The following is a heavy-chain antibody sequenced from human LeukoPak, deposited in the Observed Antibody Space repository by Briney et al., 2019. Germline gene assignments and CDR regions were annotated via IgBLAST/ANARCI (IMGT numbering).Heavy chain of an antibody. J-gene: IGHJ4*02. V-gene: IGHV4-34*01. Sequence: SETLSLTCAVYGGSFSGYYWSWIRQPPGKGLEWIGGINHSGSTNYNPSLKSRVTISVDTSKNQFSLKLSSVTAADTAVYYCARARYSSGWYDYWGQGTLVTVSS. CDR1: GGSFSGYY. CDR3: ARARYSSGWYDY. D-gene: IGHD6-19*01. CDR2: INHSGST.